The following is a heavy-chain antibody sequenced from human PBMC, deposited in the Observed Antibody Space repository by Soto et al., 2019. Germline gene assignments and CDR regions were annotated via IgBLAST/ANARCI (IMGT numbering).Heavy chain of an antibody. V-gene: IGHV4-39*07. CDR3: ARVPDR. Sequence: SETLSLTCTVSGGSISSSSYYWGWIRQPPGKGLEWIGNIYYSGSTYYNPSLKSRVTISVDRSKNQFSLKLSSVTAADTAVYYCARVPDRWGQGTLVTVPQ. J-gene: IGHJ5*02. CDR2: IYYSGST. CDR1: GGSISSSSYY. D-gene: IGHD2-2*01.